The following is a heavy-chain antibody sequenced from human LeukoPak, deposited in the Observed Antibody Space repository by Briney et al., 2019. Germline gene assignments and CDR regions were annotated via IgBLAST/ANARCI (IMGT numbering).Heavy chain of an antibody. CDR1: GFTFSNYG. CDR3: AKGPTQVLRFLRDGKTYYMDV. D-gene: IGHD3-3*01. V-gene: IGHV3-33*06. J-gene: IGHJ6*03. Sequence: GGSLRLSCAASGFTFSNYGMHWVRQAPGRGLECVAVIWYDGKHQYYADSVKGRFNVSRDNPKNMLYLQMNSLRVEDTAVYYCAKGPTQVLRFLRDGKTYYMDVWGKGTSVLVSS. CDR2: IWYDGKHQ.